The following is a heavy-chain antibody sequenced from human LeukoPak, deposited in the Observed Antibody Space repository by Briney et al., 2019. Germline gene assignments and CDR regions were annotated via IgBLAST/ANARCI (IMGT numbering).Heavy chain of an antibody. CDR2: INTNTGNP. CDR1: GYTFTSYA. D-gene: IGHD3-16*01. J-gene: IGHJ4*02. Sequence: EASVKVSCKASGYTFTSYAMNWVRQAPGQGLEWMGWINTNTGNPTYAQGLTGRFVFSLDTSASTAYLQISSLKAEDTAVYYCARGSEYLRELMYYWGQGTLVTVSS. CDR3: ARGSEYLRELMYY. V-gene: IGHV7-4-1*02.